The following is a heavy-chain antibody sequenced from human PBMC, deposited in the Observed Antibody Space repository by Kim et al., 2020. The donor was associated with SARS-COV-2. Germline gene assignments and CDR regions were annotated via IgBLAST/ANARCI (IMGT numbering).Heavy chain of an antibody. V-gene: IGHV4-30-2*04. J-gene: IGHJ4*02. Sequence: YSNPSLKSRVTISVGTSKNPFSLRLSSVTAADTAVYYCARRGGGSYSFDYWGQGTLVTVSS. D-gene: IGHD1-26*01. CDR3: ARRGGGSYSFDY.